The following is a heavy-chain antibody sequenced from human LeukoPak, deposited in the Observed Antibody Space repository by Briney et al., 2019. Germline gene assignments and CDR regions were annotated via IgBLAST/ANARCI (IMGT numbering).Heavy chain of an antibody. D-gene: IGHD2-2*01. CDR3: GRLVVPAAMGGFDY. Sequence: SETLSLTCTVSGGSVSSGSYYWSWIRQSPGKGLEWIGFIYYSGTTNYNPSLKSRVTISVDTSKNQFSLKLRSVTAADTAVYYCGRLVVPAAMGGFDYWGQGNLVTVSS. V-gene: IGHV4-61*01. CDR2: IYYSGTT. J-gene: IGHJ4*02. CDR1: GGSVSSGSYY.